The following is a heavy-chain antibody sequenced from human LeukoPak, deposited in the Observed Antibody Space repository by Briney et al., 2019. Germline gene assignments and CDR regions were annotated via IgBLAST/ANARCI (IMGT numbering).Heavy chain of an antibody. D-gene: IGHD3-3*01. CDR1: GFTFSSYA. CDR2: ISGSGGST. J-gene: IGHJ6*02. CDR3: AKDRDRYDFWSGYSENGMDV. V-gene: IGHV3-23*01. Sequence: PGGSLRLSCAAYGFTFSSYAMSLVRQAPGKGLEWVSAISGSGGSTYYADSVKGRFTISRDNSKNTLYLQMNSLRAEDTAVYYCAKDRDRYDFWSGYSENGMDVWGQGTTVTVSS.